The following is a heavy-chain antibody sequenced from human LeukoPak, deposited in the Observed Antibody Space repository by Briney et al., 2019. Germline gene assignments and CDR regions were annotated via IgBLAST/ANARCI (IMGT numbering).Heavy chain of an antibody. CDR3: ARTLSSTSASGFDP. CDR1: GFTLSSYA. J-gene: IGHJ5*02. Sequence: PGGSLRLSCVVSGFTLSSYAMTWVRQAPGKGLEWVSSISSNSDYIYYADSVKGRFTISRDNANNSLCLQMNSLRAEDTAVYYCARTLSSTSASGFDPWGQGTLVTVSS. V-gene: IGHV3-21*01. CDR2: ISSNSDYI. D-gene: IGHD2-2*01.